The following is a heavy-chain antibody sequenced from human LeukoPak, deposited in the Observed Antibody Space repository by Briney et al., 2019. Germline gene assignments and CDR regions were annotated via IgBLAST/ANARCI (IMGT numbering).Heavy chain of an antibody. CDR1: GFTFSNYG. D-gene: IGHD2-21*01. Sequence: GRSLRLSCAASGFTFSNYGMHWVRQAPGKGLEWVAIIWYDGSDKYYADSVKGRFTISRDNSKNTLYLQMNSLRAEDTAVYYCARDFGTSASAILYLGYWGQGTLVTVSS. V-gene: IGHV3-33*01. J-gene: IGHJ4*02. CDR2: IWYDGSDK. CDR3: ARDFGTSASAILYLGY.